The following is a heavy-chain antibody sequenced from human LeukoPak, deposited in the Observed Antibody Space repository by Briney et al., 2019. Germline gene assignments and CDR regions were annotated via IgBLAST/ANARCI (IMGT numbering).Heavy chain of an antibody. V-gene: IGHV7-4-1*02. CDR3: ARSTRGYSYADAFDY. CDR2: INTNTGNP. CDR1: GYTFTNYA. Sequence: ASVKVSCKASGYTFTNYAMNWVRQAPGQGLEWMGWINTNTGNPTYVQGFTGRFVFSLDTSVSTVYLQISSLKAEDSAVYYCARSTRGYSYADAFDYWGQGTLVTVSS. J-gene: IGHJ4*02. D-gene: IGHD5-18*01.